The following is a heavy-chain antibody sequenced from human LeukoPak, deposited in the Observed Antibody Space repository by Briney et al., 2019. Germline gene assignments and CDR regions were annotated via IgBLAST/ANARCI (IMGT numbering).Heavy chain of an antibody. D-gene: IGHD3-16*02. CDR1: GYTFTSYG. CDR2: ISAYNGNT. V-gene: IGHV1-18*01. Sequence: ASVKVSCKASGYTFTSYGISWVRQAPGQGLEWMGWISAYNGNTNYAQKLQGRVTMTTDTSTSTAYMELRGLRSDDTAVYYCARHYDYVWGSYRSTNYFDYWGQGTLVTVSS. J-gene: IGHJ4*02. CDR3: ARHYDYVWGSYRSTNYFDY.